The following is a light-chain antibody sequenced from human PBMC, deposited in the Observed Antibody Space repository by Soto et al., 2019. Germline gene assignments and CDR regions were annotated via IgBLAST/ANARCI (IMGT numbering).Light chain of an antibody. CDR1: QSISSN. CDR2: AAP. J-gene: IGKJ3*01. Sequence: DIPMTQSPSSLSASVGDRVTITCRTSQSISSNLNWYQQKPGKAPKLLIYAAPSLQSGVPSRFSCSGSGTDFTLTISSLQPGDFATYYCQQSYSIPFTFGPGTKVDIK. V-gene: IGKV1-39*01. CDR3: QQSYSIPFT.